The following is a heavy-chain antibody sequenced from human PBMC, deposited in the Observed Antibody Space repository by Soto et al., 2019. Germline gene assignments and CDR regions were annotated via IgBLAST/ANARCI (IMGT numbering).Heavy chain of an antibody. J-gene: IGHJ4*02. D-gene: IGHD1-20*01. Sequence: GASVKVSCKASGGTFSSYAISWVRQAPGQGLEWMGWINAGNGKTNYAQKFQGRVTITRDTSTSTAYMELSSLRSEDTAVYYCARDDGITGTHSDYWGQGTLVTVSS. CDR3: ARDDGITGTHSDY. CDR1: GGTFSSYA. V-gene: IGHV1-3*01. CDR2: INAGNGKT.